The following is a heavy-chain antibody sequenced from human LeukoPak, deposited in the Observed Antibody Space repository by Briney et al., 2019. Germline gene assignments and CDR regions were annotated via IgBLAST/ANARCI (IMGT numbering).Heavy chain of an antibody. CDR1: GFTFDDYA. V-gene: IGHV3-9*01. J-gene: IGHJ4*02. Sequence: GGSLRLSCAASGFTFDDYAMHWVRQAPGKGLEWVSGISWNSGSIGYADSVKGRFTISRDNAKNSLYLQMNSLRAEDTALYYCAKGDVSAAGTIDYWGQGTLVTVSS. CDR2: ISWNSGSI. CDR3: AKGDVSAAGTIDY. D-gene: IGHD6-13*01.